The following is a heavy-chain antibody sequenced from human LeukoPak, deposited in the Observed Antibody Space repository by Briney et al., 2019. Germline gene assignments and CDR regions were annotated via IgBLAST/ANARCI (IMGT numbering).Heavy chain of an antibody. Sequence: SETLSLTCIVSGGSISSYFWSWIRQPPGKGLEWIGYIYYSGSTNYNPSLKSRVTISVDTSKNQFSLKLSSVTAADTAVYYCARDYPLRYWGQGTLVTVSS. CDR2: IYYSGST. V-gene: IGHV4-59*01. J-gene: IGHJ4*02. CDR1: GGSISSYF. CDR3: ARDYPLRY.